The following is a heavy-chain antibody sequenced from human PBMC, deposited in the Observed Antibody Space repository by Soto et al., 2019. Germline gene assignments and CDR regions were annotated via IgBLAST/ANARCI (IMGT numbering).Heavy chain of an antibody. D-gene: IGHD6-13*01. Sequence: SETLSLTCTVAGGSISSYYWSWIRQPPGKGLEWIGFIYYSGSTNYNPSLKSRVTISVDTPKNQFSLKLSSVTAADTAVYYCARDRYSSSWTPTKSYYSYYSGMYVWGQGTTVTVSS. CDR3: ARDRYSSSWTPTKSYYSYYSGMYV. CDR2: IYYSGST. J-gene: IGHJ6*02. CDR1: GGSISSYY. V-gene: IGHV4-59*01.